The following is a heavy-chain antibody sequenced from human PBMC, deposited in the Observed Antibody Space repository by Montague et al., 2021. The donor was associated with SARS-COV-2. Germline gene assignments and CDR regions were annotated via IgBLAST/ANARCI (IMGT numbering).Heavy chain of an antibody. J-gene: IGHJ4*02. V-gene: IGHV4-4*02. CDR1: DVSLSSSTW. Sequence: SETLSLTCVVSDVSLSSSTWWSWVRQSPGKGLEWVGETYLSGFTQYNPSVKSRVTISLDDSRSQFSLRLTSVTAAGTAVCFCARGGLGNRGFDYWGQGALVTASS. CDR2: TYLSGFT. D-gene: IGHD3/OR15-3a*01. CDR3: ARGGLGNRGFDY.